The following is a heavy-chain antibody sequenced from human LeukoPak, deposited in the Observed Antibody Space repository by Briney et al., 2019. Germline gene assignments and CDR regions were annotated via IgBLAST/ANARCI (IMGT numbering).Heavy chain of an antibody. CDR1: GFTFSTFG. CDR2: ISFDGKKE. D-gene: IGHD5-24*01. Sequence: GGSLRLSCAASGFTFSTFGMHWVRQAPGKGLEWVAVISFDGKKESYADSVRGRFTISRDNSRNTLFLQMNSLKTEDTAIYYCARASMATINYYYFYMDAWGKGTTVAVSS. V-gene: IGHV3-30*19. CDR3: ARASMATINYYYFYMDA. J-gene: IGHJ6*03.